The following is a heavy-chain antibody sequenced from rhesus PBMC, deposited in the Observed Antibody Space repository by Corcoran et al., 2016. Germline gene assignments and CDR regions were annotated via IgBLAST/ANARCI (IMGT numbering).Heavy chain of an antibody. CDR2: IYGSSGST. CDR1: GGSISDSYY. V-gene: IGHV4S7*01. J-gene: IGHJ4*01. D-gene: IGHD2-39*02. Sequence: QVQLQESGPGLVKPSETLSLTCAVSGGSISDSYYWTWIRPPPGKGLEWIGNIYGSSGSTYYNPSLKSRVTISKDTSKNQFSLKLSSVTAADTAVYYCARDPNIVVVVSALFDYWGQGVLVTVSS. CDR3: ARDPNIVVVVSALFDY.